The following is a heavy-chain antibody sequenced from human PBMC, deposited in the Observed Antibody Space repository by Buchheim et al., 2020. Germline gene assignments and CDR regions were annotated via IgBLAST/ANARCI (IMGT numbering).Heavy chain of an antibody. V-gene: IGHV3-23*01. Sequence: EVQLLESGGDLVQPGGSLRLSCAASGFTFSSYAMSWVHQAPGKGPEWVSAISGSGGSTYYADSVKGRFTIPRDNSKNTLYLQRSSLRGEDTAVYYCAKVPSSAWIFDYWGQGTL. CDR3: AKVPSSAWIFDY. J-gene: IGHJ4*02. CDR2: ISGSGGST. D-gene: IGHD6-19*01. CDR1: GFTFSSYA.